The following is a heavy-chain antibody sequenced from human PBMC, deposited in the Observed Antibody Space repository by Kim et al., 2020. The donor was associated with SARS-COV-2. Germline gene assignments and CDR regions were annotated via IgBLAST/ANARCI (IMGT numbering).Heavy chain of an antibody. CDR2: ISWDSGSI. Sequence: GGSLRLSCAASGFTFDDYAMHWVRQAPGKGLECVSGISWDSGSIGYADSVKGRFTISRDNAKNSLYLQMNSLRAEDMALYYCAKDTRGYYYYGMVVWGQGTPVTVS. V-gene: IGHV3-9*03. CDR1: GFTFDDYA. CDR3: AKDTRGYYYYGMVV. J-gene: IGHJ6*02. D-gene: IGHD5-12*01.